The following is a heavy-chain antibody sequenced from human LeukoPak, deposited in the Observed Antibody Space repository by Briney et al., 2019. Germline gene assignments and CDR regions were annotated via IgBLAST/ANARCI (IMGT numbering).Heavy chain of an antibody. CDR1: GGTFSSYA. J-gene: IGHJ3*02. CDR3: ARDRGTVTARAHTFDI. CDR2: IIPIFGTA. D-gene: IGHD4-17*01. V-gene: IGHV1-69*06. Sequence: SVKVSCKASGGTFSSYAISWVRQAPGQGLEWMGGIIPIFGTANYAQKFQGRVTITADKSTSTAYMELSSLRSEDTAVYYCARDRGTVTARAHTFDIWGQGTMVTVSS.